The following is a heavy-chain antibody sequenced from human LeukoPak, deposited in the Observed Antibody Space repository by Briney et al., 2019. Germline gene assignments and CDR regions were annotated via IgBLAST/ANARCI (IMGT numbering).Heavy chain of an antibody. CDR3: AREPADRYYDFWSGYLYYYYGMDV. D-gene: IGHD3-3*01. Sequence: GGSLRLSCAASGFSFNTYAMSWVRQAPGKGLEWVSAISNTGGSTYYADSVKGRFTISRDKSKNTLYLQMNSLRAEDTAVYYCAREPADRYYDFWSGYLYYYYGMDVWGQGTTVTVSS. CDR2: ISNTGGST. CDR1: GFSFNTYA. J-gene: IGHJ6*02. V-gene: IGHV3-23*01.